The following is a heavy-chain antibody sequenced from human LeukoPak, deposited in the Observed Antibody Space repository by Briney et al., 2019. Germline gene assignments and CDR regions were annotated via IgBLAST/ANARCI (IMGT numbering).Heavy chain of an antibody. J-gene: IGHJ5*02. Sequence: PETLSLTCTVSGGSISSYYWSWIRQPAGKGLEWIGRIYTSGSTNYNPSLKSRVTMSVDTSKNQFSLKLSSVTAADTAVYYCARGGSSWYYEWFDPWGQGTLVTVSS. CDR3: ARGGSSWYYEWFDP. D-gene: IGHD6-13*01. CDR1: GGSISSYY. V-gene: IGHV4-4*07. CDR2: IYTSGST.